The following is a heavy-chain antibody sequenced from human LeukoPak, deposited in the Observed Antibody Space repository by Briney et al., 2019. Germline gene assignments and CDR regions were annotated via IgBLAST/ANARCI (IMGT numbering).Heavy chain of an antibody. CDR3: AKSSGYYYYFDY. CDR2: ISGNGVST. Sequence: PGGSLRLSCAASGFTFSGYGMHWVRQAPGKGLEWVSGISGNGVSTYYADSVKGRFTISRDNSKNTLYLQMNSLRAEDTAVYYCAKSSGYYYYFDYWGQGTLVTVSS. D-gene: IGHD3-22*01. V-gene: IGHV3-23*01. CDR1: GFTFSGYG. J-gene: IGHJ4*02.